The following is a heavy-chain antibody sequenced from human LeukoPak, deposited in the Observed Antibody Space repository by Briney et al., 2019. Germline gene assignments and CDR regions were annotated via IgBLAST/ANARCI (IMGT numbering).Heavy chain of an antibody. CDR2: ISYSGDT. CDR1: GGSISNSNYS. D-gene: IGHD3-10*01. J-gene: IGHJ4*02. V-gene: IGHV4-39*01. Sequence: SETLSLTCTVSGGSISNSNYSWGWIRQPPGKGLEWIGSISYSGDTKYKPSLKSRVIISIDTSKNQFSLKLTSVTAADTAVYFCARRQISYYDDSARLKDRDYFDFWGQGTLVTVSS. CDR3: ARRQISYYDDSARLKDRDYFDF.